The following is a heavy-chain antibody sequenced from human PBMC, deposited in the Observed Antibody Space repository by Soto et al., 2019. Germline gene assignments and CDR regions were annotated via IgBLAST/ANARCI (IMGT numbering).Heavy chain of an antibody. D-gene: IGHD2-21*01. Sequence: PSETLSLTCTVSGGSVSGVDYFWSWIRQSPGKGLEWIGYIYYTGITHLNPSLKSRLTMAVDTSKNEFSLKLTSVSAADTAVYFCAREERKGIISWFDPWVQGTPVTVSS. J-gene: IGHJ5*02. CDR3: AREERKGIISWFDP. CDR2: IYYTGIT. V-gene: IGHV4-30-4*01. CDR1: GGSVSGVDYF.